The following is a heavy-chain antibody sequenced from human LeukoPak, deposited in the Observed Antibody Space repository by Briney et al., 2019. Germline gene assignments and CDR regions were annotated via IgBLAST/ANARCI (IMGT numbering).Heavy chain of an antibody. Sequence: ASVKVSCKASGYTLTVYYIHWVRQAPGQGLEWMGRINPNSGDTNFAQKFQGRVTMTRDTSISTAYMELRSLVSDDTAVYYCARESHVERDDFWGQGTLITVSS. CDR1: GYTLTVYY. CDR3: ARESHVERDDF. V-gene: IGHV1-2*06. J-gene: IGHJ4*02. D-gene: IGHD1-1*01. CDR2: INPNSGDT.